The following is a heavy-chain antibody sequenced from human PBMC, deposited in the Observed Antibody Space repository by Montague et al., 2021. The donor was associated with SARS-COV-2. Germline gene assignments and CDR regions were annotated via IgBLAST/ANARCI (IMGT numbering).Heavy chain of an antibody. D-gene: IGHD4-17*01. V-gene: IGHV3-7*01. J-gene: IGHJ6*02. CDR1: GFTFSSYW. CDR3: ARDMGTVTTEHYYYYGMDV. Sequence: SLRLSCAASGFTFSSYWMSWVRQAPGKGLEWVANIKQDGSEKYYVDSVXGRFTISRDNAKNSLYLQMNSLRAEDTAVYYCARDMGTVTTEHYYYYGMDVWGQGTTVTVSS. CDR2: IKQDGSEK.